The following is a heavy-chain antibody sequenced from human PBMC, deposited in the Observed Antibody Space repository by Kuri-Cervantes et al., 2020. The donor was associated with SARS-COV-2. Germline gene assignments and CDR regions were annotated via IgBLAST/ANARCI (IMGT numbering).Heavy chain of an antibody. CDR2: IYYSGGT. CDR1: GGSISSHY. J-gene: IGHJ4*02. D-gene: IGHD2-8*01. V-gene: IGHV4-59*11. CDR3: ARDLGVLGTKE. Sequence: SETLSLTCTVSGGSISSHYWSWIRQPPGKGLEWIGYIYYSGGTNYNPSLKSRVTISVDTSKNQFSLRLSSVTAADTAVYYCARDLGVLGTKEWGQGTLVTVSS.